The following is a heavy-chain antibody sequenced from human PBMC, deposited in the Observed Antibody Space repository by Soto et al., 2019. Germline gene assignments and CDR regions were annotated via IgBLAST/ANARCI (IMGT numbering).Heavy chain of an antibody. J-gene: IGHJ6*03. Sequence: QVQLQQWGAGLLKPSETLSLTCAVYGGSFSGYYWSWFRQPPGKGLEWIGEINHSGSTNYNPSLKSRVTISVDTSKNQFSLKLSSVTAADTAVYYCARGKYCSSTSCYQPYYYYYMDVWGKGTTVTVSS. CDR3: ARGKYCSSTSCYQPYYYYYMDV. D-gene: IGHD2-2*01. CDR2: INHSGST. CDR1: GGSFSGYY. V-gene: IGHV4-34*01.